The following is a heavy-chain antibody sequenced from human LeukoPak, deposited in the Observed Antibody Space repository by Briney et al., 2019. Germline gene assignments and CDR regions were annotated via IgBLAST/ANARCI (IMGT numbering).Heavy chain of an antibody. V-gene: IGHV3-23*01. Sequence: PGGSLRLSCAASGFTFSNYAMYWVRQAPGKGLEWVSGLTGNGDITYYTDSVKGRFTISRDNSKNTLYLKMNNLRAEDTALYYCAKRGNTISFFDPWGQGTLVTVSS. CDR1: GFTFSNYA. J-gene: IGHJ5*02. CDR2: LTGNGDIT. CDR3: AKRGNTISFFDP. D-gene: IGHD1-1*01.